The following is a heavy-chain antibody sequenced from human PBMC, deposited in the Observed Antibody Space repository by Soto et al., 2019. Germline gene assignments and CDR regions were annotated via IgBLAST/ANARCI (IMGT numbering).Heavy chain of an antibody. V-gene: IGHV6-1*01. Sequence: PSQTLSLTCAISGDSVSSNTASWNWIRQSPSRGLEWLGRTYFRSKWYNDYAASVKSRIIINPDTSNNQFSLQLNSVTPEDTAVYFRAKGDNPGPKTGYAFDPWGQGIMVTVSS. J-gene: IGHJ5*02. D-gene: IGHD5-12*01. CDR3: AKGDNPGPKTGYAFDP. CDR1: GDSVSSNTAS. CDR2: TYFRSKWYN.